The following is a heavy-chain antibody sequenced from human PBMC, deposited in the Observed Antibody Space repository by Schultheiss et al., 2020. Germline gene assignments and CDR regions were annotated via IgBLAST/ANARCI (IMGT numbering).Heavy chain of an antibody. V-gene: IGHV4-4*07. CDR2: IYTSGST. CDR3: AKHLSAYDSTGYFPFGWFDP. CDR1: GGSISSYY. Sequence: SETLSLTCTVSGGSISSYYWSWIRQPAGKGLEWIGRIYTSGSTNYNPSLKSRVTMSVDTSKTQFSLKMSSVTAADTAVYYCAKHLSAYDSTGYFPFGWFDPWGQGILVTVSS. J-gene: IGHJ5*02. D-gene: IGHD3-22*01.